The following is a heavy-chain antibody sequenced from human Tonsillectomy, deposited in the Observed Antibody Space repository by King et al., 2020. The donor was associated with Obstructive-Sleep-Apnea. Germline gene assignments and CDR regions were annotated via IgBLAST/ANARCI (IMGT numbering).Heavy chain of an antibody. D-gene: IGHD3-10*01. CDR3: ARSRITMIRGSYYGTDV. J-gene: IGHJ6*02. CDR1: GGSISSTSYL. V-gene: IGHV4-39*07. Sequence: QLQESGPGLVKPSETLSLTCTVSGGSISSTSYLWGWIRQPPGKGLEWIANVYYSGSTYYNPSFQSRVTISLESTKKQFSLNLTSVTAADTAVYFCARSRITMIRGSYYGTDVWGQGATVRLL. CDR2: VYYSGST.